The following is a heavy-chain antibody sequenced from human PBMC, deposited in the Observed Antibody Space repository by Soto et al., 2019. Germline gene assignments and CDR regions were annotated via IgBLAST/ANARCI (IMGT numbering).Heavy chain of an antibody. V-gene: IGHV3-21*01. CDR1: GFTFSTYN. Sequence: GGSLRLSCAASGFTFSTYNMNWVRQAPGKGLEWVSSITSSSYIYYADSVEGRFTISRDNAKNSVYLQMNSLRAEDTAVYYCSRDSGSTWDYHWFDPWGQGTLVTVSS. D-gene: IGHD6-13*01. J-gene: IGHJ5*02. CDR3: SRDSGSTWDYHWFDP. CDR2: ITSSSYI.